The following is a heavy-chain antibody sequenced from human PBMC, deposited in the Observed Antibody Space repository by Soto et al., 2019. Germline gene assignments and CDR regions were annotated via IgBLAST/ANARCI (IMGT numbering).Heavy chain of an antibody. Sequence: QVQLVQSGAEVKKPGSSVKVSCKASGGTFSSYAISWVRQAPGQGLEWMGGIIPIFGTANYAQKFQGRVTITADESTSTAYMELSSLRSEDTAVYYCARDTAAAEPYYYYCMDVWGQGTTVTVSS. CDR1: GGTFSSYA. D-gene: IGHD6-13*01. J-gene: IGHJ6*02. CDR3: ARDTAAAEPYYYYCMDV. CDR2: IIPIFGTA. V-gene: IGHV1-69*01.